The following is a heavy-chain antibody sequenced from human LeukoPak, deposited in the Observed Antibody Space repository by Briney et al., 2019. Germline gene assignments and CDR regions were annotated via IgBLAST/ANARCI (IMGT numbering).Heavy chain of an antibody. D-gene: IGHD1-1*01. J-gene: IGHJ6*03. CDR1: GGTFGSHT. V-gene: IGHV1-69*13. Sequence: ASVKVSCKASGGTFGSHTFNWVRQAPGQGLEWMGGITPIYGTRDNAQSFQGRVTISADESTSTAYIELSSLRPDDTAVYYCAREANFYYYMDVWGKGTTVTVSS. CDR3: AREANFYYYMDV. CDR2: ITPIYGTR.